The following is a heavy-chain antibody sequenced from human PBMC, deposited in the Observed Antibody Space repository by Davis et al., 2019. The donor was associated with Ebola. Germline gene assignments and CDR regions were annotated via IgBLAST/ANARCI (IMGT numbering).Heavy chain of an antibody. J-gene: IGHJ4*02. CDR1: GGSFSGYY. D-gene: IGHD6-19*01. CDR3: ARDIRQWLGDFDY. CDR2: INHSGST. Sequence: LPCAVYGGSFSGYYWSWIRQPPGKGLEWIGEINHSGSTNYNPSLKSRVTISVDTSKNQFSLKLGSVTAADTAVYYCARDIRQWLGDFDYWGQGTLVTVSS. V-gene: IGHV4-34*01.